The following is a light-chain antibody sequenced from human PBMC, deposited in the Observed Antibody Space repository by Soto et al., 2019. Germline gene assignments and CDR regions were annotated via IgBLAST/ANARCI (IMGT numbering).Light chain of an antibody. J-gene: IGLJ1*01. V-gene: IGLV1-44*01. Sequence: QSVLTQPPSASATPGQGVTISCSGSSSNIGPNTVTWYQQLPGTAPKLLIYTDSFRSSGVPERFSGSKSGTSASLAISGLQSDDEADYYCAAWDDNLKAYVFGTGTKLTVL. CDR3: AAWDDNLKAYV. CDR2: TDS. CDR1: SSNIGPNT.